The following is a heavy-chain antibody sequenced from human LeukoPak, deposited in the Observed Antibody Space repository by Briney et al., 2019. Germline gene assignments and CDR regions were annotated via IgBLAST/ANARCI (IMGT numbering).Heavy chain of an antibody. Sequence: PGGSLRLSCAASGFTVSSNYMSWVRQAPGKGLEWVSVIYSGGSTYYADSVKGRFTISRDNSKNTLYLQVNSLRAEDTAVYYCARGEYQLPQGNWGQGTLVTVSS. J-gene: IGHJ4*02. CDR1: GFTVSSNY. V-gene: IGHV3-66*02. CDR2: IYSGGST. D-gene: IGHD2-2*01. CDR3: ARGEYQLPQGN.